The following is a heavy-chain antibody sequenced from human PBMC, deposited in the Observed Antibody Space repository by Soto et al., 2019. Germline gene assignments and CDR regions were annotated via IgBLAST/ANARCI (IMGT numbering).Heavy chain of an antibody. CDR3: ARGLSRTIFGVVIPLYGMDV. Sequence: EVQLLESGGGLVQPGGSLRLSCAASGFTFSSYSMSWVRQAPGKGLEWVSHITASGGTTYYADSVKGRFTISRDSSRNTLYLQMNSLRAEDTAVYYCARGLSRTIFGVVIPLYGMDVWGQGTTVTVSS. D-gene: IGHD3-3*01. CDR1: GFTFSSYS. J-gene: IGHJ6*02. V-gene: IGHV3-23*01. CDR2: ITASGGTT.